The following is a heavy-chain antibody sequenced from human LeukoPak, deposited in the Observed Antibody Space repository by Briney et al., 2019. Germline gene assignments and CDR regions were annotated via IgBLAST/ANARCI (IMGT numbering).Heavy chain of an antibody. D-gene: IGHD4-17*01. CDR1: GYSFTNYW. V-gene: IGHV5-51*01. CDR3: AGARHGDYRWDY. J-gene: IGHJ4*02. Sequence: GESLKISCKDSGYSFTNYWIGWMRQMPGKGLEWMVIIHSADSNTKYSPSFQGQVTISADKSISTAYLQWSGLKASDTAMYYCAGARHGDYRWDYWGQGTLVTVSS. CDR2: IHSADSNT.